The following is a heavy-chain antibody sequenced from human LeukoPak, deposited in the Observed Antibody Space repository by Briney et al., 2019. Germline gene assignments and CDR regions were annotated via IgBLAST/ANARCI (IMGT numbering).Heavy chain of an antibody. Sequence: PSETLSLTCAVSGGSISSSNWWSWVRQPPGKGLEWIGYIYYSGSTNYNPSLKSRVTISVDTSKNQFSLKLSSVTAADTAVYYCATAEYSSGYYSFDYWGQGTLVTVSS. V-gene: IGHV4-4*02. J-gene: IGHJ4*02. CDR3: ATAEYSSGYYSFDY. CDR1: GGSISSSNW. CDR2: IYYSGST. D-gene: IGHD3-22*01.